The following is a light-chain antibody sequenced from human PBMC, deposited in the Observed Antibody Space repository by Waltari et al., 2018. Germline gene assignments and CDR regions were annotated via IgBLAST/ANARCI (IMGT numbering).Light chain of an antibody. Sequence: QSALTQPAPVSGSPGQSITISCPGSGTDVGRYNYVSWYQHYPDKAPRLMIYDVTNRPSGVSDRFSGSKSGNTASLTISGLQPEDEADYYCASYIAASTLVFGGGTRLTVV. CDR1: GTDVGRYNY. CDR3: ASYIAASTLV. V-gene: IGLV2-14*03. J-gene: IGLJ3*02. CDR2: DVT.